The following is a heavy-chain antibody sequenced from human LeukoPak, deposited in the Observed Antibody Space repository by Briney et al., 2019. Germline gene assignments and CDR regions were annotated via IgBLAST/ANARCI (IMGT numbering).Heavy chain of an antibody. CDR1: GGSISSYY. Sequence: SETLSLTCTVSGGSISSYYWSWIRQPAGKGLEWIGRIYTSGSTNYNPSLKSRVTMSVDTSKNQFSLKLSSVTAADTAVYYCARIGAGTSRYYYYMDVWGKGTTVTISS. D-gene: IGHD1-1*01. CDR2: IYTSGST. J-gene: IGHJ6*03. V-gene: IGHV4-4*07. CDR3: ARIGAGTSRYYYYMDV.